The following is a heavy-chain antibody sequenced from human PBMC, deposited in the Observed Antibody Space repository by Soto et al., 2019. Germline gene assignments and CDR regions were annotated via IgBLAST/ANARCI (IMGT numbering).Heavy chain of an antibody. Sequence: EVQLVDSGGGLDKHGGSLRLSCAASGFTFSSYTMNWVRQAPGKGLEWVSSVSSSSTYIYYADSVKGRFTISRDNAKNSLYLQMNSLRAEDTAIYYCARGSHSTTWYGGQFDYWGQGTLVTVSS. CDR2: VSSSSTYI. D-gene: IGHD6-13*01. V-gene: IGHV3-21*01. CDR1: GFTFSSYT. J-gene: IGHJ4*02. CDR3: ARGSHSTTWYGGQFDY.